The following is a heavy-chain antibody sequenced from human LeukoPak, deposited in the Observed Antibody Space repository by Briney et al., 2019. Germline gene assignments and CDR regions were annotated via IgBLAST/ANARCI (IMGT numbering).Heavy chain of an antibody. CDR2: IYYSGST. D-gene: IGHD3-10*01. Sequence: SETLSLTRTVSGGSISSSSYYWGWIRQPPGKGLEWIGSIYYSGSTYYNPSLKSRVTISVDTSKNQFSLKLSSVTAADTAVYYCARHTFLITMVRGVRDPRYYFDYWGQGTLVTVSS. CDR1: GGSISSSSYY. V-gene: IGHV4-39*01. CDR3: ARHTFLITMVRGVRDPRYYFDY. J-gene: IGHJ4*02.